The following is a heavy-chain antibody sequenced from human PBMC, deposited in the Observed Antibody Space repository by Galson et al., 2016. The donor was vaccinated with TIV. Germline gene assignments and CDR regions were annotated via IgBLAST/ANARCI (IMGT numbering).Heavy chain of an antibody. D-gene: IGHD1-26*01. CDR1: GFTLSDYY. CDR2: ITYSCSPS. CDR3: ARYSGRYYALDV. V-gene: IGHV3-11*01. J-gene: IGHJ6*02. Sequence: SLRLSCAGSGFTLSDYYMTWIRQAPGQGLQWLSYITYSCSPSYDADSMKGRLTISRDIAKNSIYLDMRTLRAEDTAVYYCARYSGRYYALDVWGQGTTVTVSS.